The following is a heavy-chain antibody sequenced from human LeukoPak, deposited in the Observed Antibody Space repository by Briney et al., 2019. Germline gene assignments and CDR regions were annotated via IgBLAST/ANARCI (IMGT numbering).Heavy chain of an antibody. J-gene: IGHJ4*02. CDR1: GASISSYY. CDR2: IYTSGST. D-gene: IGHD2-15*01. Sequence: PSETLSLTCTVSGASISSYYWSWIRQPAGKGLEWIGRIYTSGSTDYNPSLKSRVTISKDTSKNEFSLKLSSVTAADTAVYYCARDSPPAYCSGGSCYFDYWGQGTLVTVSS. V-gene: IGHV4-4*07. CDR3: ARDSPPAYCSGGSCYFDY.